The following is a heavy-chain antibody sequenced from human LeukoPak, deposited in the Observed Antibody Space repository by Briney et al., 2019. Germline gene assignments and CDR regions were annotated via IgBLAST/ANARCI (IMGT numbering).Heavy chain of an antibody. CDR1: GFTFSSYG. J-gene: IGHJ4*02. Sequence: PGGSLRLSCAASGFTFSSYGMHWVRQAPGKGLEWVAFIRYDGSNKYYADSVKGRFTISRDNSKNTLYLQMNSLRAEDTAVYYCAKDRVRYDILTGYYFDYWGQGTLVTVSS. CDR3: AKDRVRYDILTGYYFDY. V-gene: IGHV3-30*02. D-gene: IGHD3-9*01. CDR2: IRYDGSNK.